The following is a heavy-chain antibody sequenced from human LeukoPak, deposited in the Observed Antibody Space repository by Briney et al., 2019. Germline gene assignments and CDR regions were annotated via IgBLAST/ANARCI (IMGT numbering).Heavy chain of an antibody. Sequence: GGSLRLSCAASGFTSSAIHWVRQSPGKGLEWLAIISFDGAYRYYADSVKGRFTISRDISKNTFYLQMSSLTADDAVLYYCAKDQQGGAGSGRFDYWGQGTLVTVSS. D-gene: IGHD3-10*01. J-gene: IGHJ4*02. CDR3: AKDQQGGAGSGRFDY. CDR2: ISFDGAYR. V-gene: IGHV3-30*04. CDR1: GFTSSA.